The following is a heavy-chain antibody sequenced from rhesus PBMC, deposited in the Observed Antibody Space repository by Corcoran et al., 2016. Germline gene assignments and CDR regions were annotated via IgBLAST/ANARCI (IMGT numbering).Heavy chain of an antibody. J-gene: IGHJ5-2*02. CDR2: LYGGRGNT. CDR3: ARDPSHGSLDV. V-gene: IGHV4-127*01. CDR1: GYSISSGYG. Sequence: QVQLQESGPGLVKPSETLSLTCAVSGYSISSGYGWGWIRQPPGKGLEWIGPLYGGRGNTSTHPSPKSRVTVSKATSKNQFSRKLSSVTAADTAVYYCARDPSHGSLDVWGRGVLVTVSS.